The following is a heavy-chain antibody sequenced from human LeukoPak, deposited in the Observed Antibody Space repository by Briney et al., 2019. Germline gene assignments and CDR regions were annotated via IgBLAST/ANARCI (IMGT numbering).Heavy chain of an antibody. CDR2: INPSGGST. Sequence: ASVKVSCTASGYTFTSYYMHWVRQAPGQGLEWMGIINPSGGSTSYAQKFQGRVTMTRDTSTSTVYMELSSLRSEDTAVYYCAIRGMATKIWFDYWGQGTLVTVSS. J-gene: IGHJ4*02. D-gene: IGHD5-12*01. V-gene: IGHV1-46*01. CDR3: AIRGMATKIWFDY. CDR1: GYTFTSYY.